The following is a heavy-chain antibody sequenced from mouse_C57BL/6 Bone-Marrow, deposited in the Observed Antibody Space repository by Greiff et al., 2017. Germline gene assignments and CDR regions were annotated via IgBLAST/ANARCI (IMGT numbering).Heavy chain of an antibody. V-gene: IGHV5-9-1*02. CDR1: GFTFSSYA. CDR2: ISSGGDYI. J-gene: IGHJ3*01. D-gene: IGHD3-2*02. CDR3: TRDRGYDNAY. Sequence: EVQLVESGAGLVKPGGSLKLSCAASGFTFSSYAMSWVRQTPEKRLEWVAYISSGGDYIYYADTVKGRFTISRDNARNTLYLQMSSVKSEDTAMYYCTRDRGYDNAYWGQGTLVTVSA.